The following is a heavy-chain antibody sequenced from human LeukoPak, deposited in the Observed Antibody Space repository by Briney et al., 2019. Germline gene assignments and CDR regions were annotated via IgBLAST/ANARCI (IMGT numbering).Heavy chain of an antibody. D-gene: IGHD3/OR15-3a*01. CDR2: IYYSGST. CDR1: GGSISSYY. J-gene: IGHJ6*02. CDR3: ARLITDFYYYYGMDV. V-gene: IGHV4-59*08. Sequence: SETLSLTCTVSGGSISSYYWSWIRQPPGKGLEWIGYIYYSGSTNYNPSLKSRVTISVDTPKNQFSLKLSSVTAADTAVYYCARLITDFYYYYGMDVWGQGTTVTVSS.